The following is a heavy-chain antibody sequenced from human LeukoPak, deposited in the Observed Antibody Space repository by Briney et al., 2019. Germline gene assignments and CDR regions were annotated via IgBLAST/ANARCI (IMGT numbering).Heavy chain of an antibody. Sequence: SVKVSCKAAGFTFTSSAVQWVRQARGQRLEWIGWIVVGSGNTNYAQKFQERVTITRDMSTSTAYMELSSLRSEDTAVYYCAAEQQLVLRAFDIWGQGTMVTVSS. CDR1: GFTFTSSA. J-gene: IGHJ3*02. D-gene: IGHD6-13*01. V-gene: IGHV1-58*01. CDR3: AAEQQLVLRAFDI. CDR2: IVVGSGNT.